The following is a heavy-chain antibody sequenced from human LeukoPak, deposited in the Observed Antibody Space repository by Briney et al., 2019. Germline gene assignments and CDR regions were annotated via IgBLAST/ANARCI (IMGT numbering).Heavy chain of an antibody. CDR3: AKDWKWELRGWFDP. CDR2: ISGSGGST. Sequence: GGSLRLSCAASGFTFSSYAMSWVRQAPGKGLEWVSAISGSGGSTYYADSVKGRFTISRDNSKSTLYLQMNSLRAEDTAVYYCAKDWKWELRGWFDPWGQGTLVTVSS. CDR1: GFTFSSYA. D-gene: IGHD1-26*01. J-gene: IGHJ5*02. V-gene: IGHV3-23*01.